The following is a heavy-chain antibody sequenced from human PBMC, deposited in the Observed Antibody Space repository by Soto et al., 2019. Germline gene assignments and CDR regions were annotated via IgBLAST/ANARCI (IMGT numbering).Heavy chain of an antibody. CDR2: IYTSGST. CDR1: GGSISSYY. V-gene: IGHV4-4*07. J-gene: IGHJ6*02. D-gene: IGHD6-13*01. Sequence: SETLSLTCTVSGGSISSYYWSWIRQPAGKGLEWIGRIYTSGSTNYNPSLKSRVTMSVDTSKNQFSLKLSSVTAADTAVYYCARDRGLAAAGSGYYYYGMDVWGQGTTVTSP. CDR3: ARDRGLAAAGSGYYYYGMDV.